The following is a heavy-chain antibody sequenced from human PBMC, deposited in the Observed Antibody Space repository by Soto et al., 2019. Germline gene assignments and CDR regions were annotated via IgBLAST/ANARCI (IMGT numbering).Heavy chain of an antibody. J-gene: IGHJ3*02. V-gene: IGHV4-59*12. Sequence: SETLSLTCTVSGGSISSYYWSWIRQPPGKGLEWIGYIYYSGSTNYNPSLKSRVTISVDKSKNQFSLKLSSVTAADTAVYYCARGIVGATDASDIWGQGTMVTVSS. D-gene: IGHD1-26*01. CDR3: ARGIVGATDASDI. CDR1: GGSISSYY. CDR2: IYYSGST.